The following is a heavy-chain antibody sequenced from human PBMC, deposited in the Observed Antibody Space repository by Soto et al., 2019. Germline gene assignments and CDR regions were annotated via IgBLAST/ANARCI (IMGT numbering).Heavy chain of an antibody. J-gene: IGHJ6*01. CDR2: INHSGST. V-gene: IGHV4-34*01. CDR1: GGSFSGYY. CDR3: ASLMRKGARLSYYYGMDV. D-gene: IGHD6-6*01. Sequence: SSETLSLTCAVYGGSFSGYYWSWIRQPPGKGLEWIGEINHSGSTNYNPSLKSRVTISVDTSKNQFSLKLSSVTAADTAVYYCASLMRKGARLSYYYGMDVWGQGTTVTVSS.